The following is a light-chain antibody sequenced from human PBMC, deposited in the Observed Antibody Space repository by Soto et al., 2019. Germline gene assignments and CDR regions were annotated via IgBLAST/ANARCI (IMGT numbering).Light chain of an antibody. CDR1: SSDVGGYNY. CDR3: CSYAGSYLQWV. J-gene: IGLJ3*02. CDR2: DVS. V-gene: IGLV2-11*01. Sequence: QSALTQPRSVSGSPGQSVTISCTGTSSDVGGYNYVSWYQQHPGKDPKLMIYDVSQRPSGVPDRFSGSKSGNTASLTISGLQAEDEADYYCCSYAGSYLQWVFGGGTKVTVL.